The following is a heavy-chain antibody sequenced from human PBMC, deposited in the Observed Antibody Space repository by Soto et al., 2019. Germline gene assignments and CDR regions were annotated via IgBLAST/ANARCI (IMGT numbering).Heavy chain of an antibody. CDR1: GGSISSYD. J-gene: IGHJ5*02. CDR3: ARHRSVRGVDWFDP. V-gene: IGHV4-59*08. CDR2: IYYSGST. Sequence: SETLSLTCTLPGGSISSYDWSWIRQPPGKGLEWIGYIYYSGSTNYNPSLKSRVTISVDTSKNQFSLKLSSVTAADTAVYYCARHRSVRGVDWFDPWGQGTLVTVSS. D-gene: IGHD3-10*01.